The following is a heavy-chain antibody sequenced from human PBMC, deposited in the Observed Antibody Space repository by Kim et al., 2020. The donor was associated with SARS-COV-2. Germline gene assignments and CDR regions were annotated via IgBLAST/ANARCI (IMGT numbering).Heavy chain of an antibody. J-gene: IGHJ4*02. V-gene: IGHV3-23*01. CDR2: ISGSGGST. Sequence: GGSLRLSCAASGFTFSSYAMSWVRQAPGKGLEWVSAISGSGGSTYNADSVKGRFTISRDNSKNTLYLQMNSLRAEETAVYYCAKLPAGTLGYFDYWGQGTLVTASS. CDR1: GFTFSSYA. D-gene: IGHD6-19*01. CDR3: AKLPAGTLGYFDY.